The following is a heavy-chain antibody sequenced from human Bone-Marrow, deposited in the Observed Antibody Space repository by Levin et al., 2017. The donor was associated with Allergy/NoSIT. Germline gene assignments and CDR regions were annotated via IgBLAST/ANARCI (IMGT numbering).Heavy chain of an antibody. D-gene: IGHD2-2*01. CDR3: ARVRYCSSTSCYGAFDP. Sequence: SCAASGFTFSSYGMHWVRQAPGKGLEWVAVIWYDGSNKYYADSVKGRFTISRDNSKNTLYLQMNSLRAEDTAVYYCARVRYCSSTSCYGAFDPWGQGTLVTVSS. CDR1: GFTFSSYG. CDR2: IWYDGSNK. J-gene: IGHJ5*02. V-gene: IGHV3-33*01.